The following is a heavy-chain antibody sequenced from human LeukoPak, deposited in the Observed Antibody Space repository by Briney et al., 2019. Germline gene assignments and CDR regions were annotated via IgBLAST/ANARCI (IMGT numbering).Heavy chain of an antibody. CDR1: GGSFSGYY. J-gene: IGHJ5*02. V-gene: IGHV4-34*01. CDR3: ASVRQPGYSSSWYP. Sequence: SETLSLTCAVYGGSFSGYYWSWIRQPPGKGLEWIGEINHSGSTNYNPSLKSRVTISVDTSKNQLSLKLSSVTAADTAVYYCASVRQPGYSSSWYPWGQGTLVTVSS. D-gene: IGHD6-13*01. CDR2: INHSGST.